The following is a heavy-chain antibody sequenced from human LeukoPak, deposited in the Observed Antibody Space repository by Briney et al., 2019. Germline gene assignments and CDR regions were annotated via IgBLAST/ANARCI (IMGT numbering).Heavy chain of an antibody. J-gene: IGHJ4*02. D-gene: IGHD2-21*02. V-gene: IGHV4-59*01. CDR1: GGSISSYY. CDR2: IYYSGST. Sequence: SETLSLTCTVSGGSISSYYWSWIRQPPGKGLEWIGYIYYSGSTNYNPSLKSRVTISVDTSKNQFSLKLSSVTAADTAVYYCARYGGDAYYFDYWGKGTLVTVSS. CDR3: ARYGGDAYYFDY.